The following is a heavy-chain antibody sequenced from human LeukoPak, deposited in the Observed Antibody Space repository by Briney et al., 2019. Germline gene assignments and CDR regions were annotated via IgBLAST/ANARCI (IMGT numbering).Heavy chain of an antibody. J-gene: IGHJ4*02. D-gene: IGHD3-22*01. V-gene: IGHV4-38-2*02. CDR2: IYHSGST. CDR1: GYSISSGYF. Sequence: SETLSLTCAVSGYSISSGYFWGWIPQPPGKGLEWIGTIYHSGSTYYNPSLKSRVTISVDTSKNQFSLMLSSVTAADTAVYYCARDTNYDSSGDAIFDYWGQGTLVPVSS. CDR3: ARDTNYDSSGDAIFDY.